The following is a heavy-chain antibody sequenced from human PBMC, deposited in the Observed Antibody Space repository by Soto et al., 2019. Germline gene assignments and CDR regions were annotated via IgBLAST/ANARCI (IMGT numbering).Heavy chain of an antibody. Sequence: PGGSLRLSCAASGFTFDDYAMHWVRQAPGKGLEWVSGISWNSGSIGYADSVKGRFTISRDNAKNSLYLQMNSLRAEDTALYYCAKDVGFSSSSPFDYWGQGT. V-gene: IGHV3-9*01. CDR2: ISWNSGSI. D-gene: IGHD6-13*01. CDR3: AKDVGFSSSSPFDY. J-gene: IGHJ4*02. CDR1: GFTFDDYA.